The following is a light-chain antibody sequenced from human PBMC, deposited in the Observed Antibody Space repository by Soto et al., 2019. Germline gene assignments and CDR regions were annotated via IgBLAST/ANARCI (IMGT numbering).Light chain of an antibody. J-gene: IGKJ1*01. CDR3: QHYNNWPPWT. CDR2: GAS. CDR1: QSVSSN. Sequence: EIEMTQSPATLSLSPGERATLYCWASQSVSSNLAWYQQKPGQAPRLLIYGASTRVTGVPVRFSGSGSGTEFILIISSLQSEDFAVYYCQHYNNWPPWTFGQGTKVEIK. V-gene: IGKV3-15*01.